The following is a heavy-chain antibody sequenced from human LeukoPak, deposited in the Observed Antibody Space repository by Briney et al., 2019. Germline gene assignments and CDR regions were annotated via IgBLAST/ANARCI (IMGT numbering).Heavy chain of an antibody. D-gene: IGHD4-17*01. CDR3: ARLRDYGSSYFDY. Sequence: PSETLSLTCTVSGGSISSSAYYWSWIRQPPGKGLEWIGNIYYSGTTYYNPSLKSRVTISVDSSTSQFSLKLSSVTAADTAVYYCARLRDYGSSYFDYWGQGTLVTVSS. CDR2: IYYSGTT. J-gene: IGHJ4*02. CDR1: GGSISSSAYY. V-gene: IGHV4-39*01.